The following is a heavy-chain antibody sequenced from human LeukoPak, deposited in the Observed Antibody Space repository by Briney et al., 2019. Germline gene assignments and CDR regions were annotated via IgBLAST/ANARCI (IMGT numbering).Heavy chain of an antibody. D-gene: IGHD3-3*01. CDR3: ARTLLRLYGMDV. V-gene: IGHV3-33*01. CDR1: RFTFSSYG. Sequence: PGGSLRLSCAASRFTFSSYGMHWVRQAPGKGLEWVAVIWYDGSNKYYADSVKGRFTISRDNSKNTLYLQMNSLRAEDTAVYYCARTLLRLYGMDVWGQGTTVTVSS. J-gene: IGHJ6*02. CDR2: IWYDGSNK.